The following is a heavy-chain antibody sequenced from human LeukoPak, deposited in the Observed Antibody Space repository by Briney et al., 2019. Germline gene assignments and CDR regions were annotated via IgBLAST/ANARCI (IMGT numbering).Heavy chain of an antibody. Sequence: VASVKVSCKASGYTFTGYYMHWVRQAPGQGLEWMGWINPNSGGTNYAQKFQGRVTMTRDTSISTAYMELSRLRSDDTAVYYCAKDPYASADYYYYYYMDVWGKGTTVTVSS. V-gene: IGHV1-2*02. CDR2: INPNSGGT. CDR1: GYTFTGYY. J-gene: IGHJ6*03. CDR3: AKDPYASADYYYYYYMDV.